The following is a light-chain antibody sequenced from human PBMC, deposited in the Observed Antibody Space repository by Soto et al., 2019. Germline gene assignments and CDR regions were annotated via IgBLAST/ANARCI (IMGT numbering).Light chain of an antibody. CDR3: QQYDILLT. Sequence: DIQMTQSPSSLSASVGDRVTITCQASQDITNHLNWYQQKPGKAPKLLIYDASNLQTGVQSRFSGSGSGTDFTFTISGLQPEDIATFYCQQYDILLTFGGGTKVDIK. CDR1: QDITNH. CDR2: DAS. V-gene: IGKV1-33*01. J-gene: IGKJ4*01.